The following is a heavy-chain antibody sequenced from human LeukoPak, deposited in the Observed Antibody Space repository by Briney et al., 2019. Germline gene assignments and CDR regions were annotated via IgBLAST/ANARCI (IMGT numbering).Heavy chain of an antibody. CDR1: GFTFSIHG. D-gene: IGHD3-10*01. CDR3: ARVGRGLYSMDI. J-gene: IGHJ6*02. V-gene: IGHV3-48*02. Sequence: GGSLRLSCAASGFTFSIHGMNWVRQTPGKGLEWVSYIINSGGTIYYADSVQGRFTISRDNAKNPLYLQMNSLRDEDTAVYYCARVGRGLYSMDIWGQGTTVTASS. CDR2: IINSGGTI.